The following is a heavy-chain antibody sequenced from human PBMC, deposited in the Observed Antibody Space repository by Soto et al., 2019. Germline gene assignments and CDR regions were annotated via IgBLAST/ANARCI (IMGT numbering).Heavy chain of an antibody. CDR3: ARQAGYSSGWYFWVY. Sequence: SVKVSCKASGGTFSSYAISWVRQAPGQGLEWMGGIIPIFGTANYAQKFQGRVTITADESTSTAYMELSSLRSEDTAVYYCARQAGYSSGWYFWVYWGQGTMVTVYS. CDR2: IIPIFGTA. CDR1: GGTFSSYA. V-gene: IGHV1-69*13. J-gene: IGHJ4*02. D-gene: IGHD6-19*01.